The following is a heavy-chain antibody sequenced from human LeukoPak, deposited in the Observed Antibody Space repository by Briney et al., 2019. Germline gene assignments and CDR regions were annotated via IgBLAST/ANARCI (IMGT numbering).Heavy chain of an antibody. V-gene: IGHV3-11*04. Sequence: GGSLRLSCAASGFTFSDYYMSWIRQAPGKGLEWVSYISSSSSTIYYADSVKGRFTISRDNAKNSLYLQMNSLRAEDTAVYYCARTLYPSYYYGMDVWGQGTTVTVSS. D-gene: IGHD2-8*01. CDR3: ARTLYPSYYYGMDV. CDR1: GFTFSDYY. CDR2: ISSSSSTI. J-gene: IGHJ6*02.